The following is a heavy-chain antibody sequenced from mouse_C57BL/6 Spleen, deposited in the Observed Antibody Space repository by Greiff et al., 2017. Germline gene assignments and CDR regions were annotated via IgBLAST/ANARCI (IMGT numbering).Heavy chain of an antibody. J-gene: IGHJ3*01. CDR3: ARDSSSGYVAWFAY. D-gene: IGHD3-2*02. CDR2: ISDGGSYT. Sequence: VQLKESGGGLVKPGGSLKLSCAASGFTFSSYAMSWVRQTPEKRLEWVATISDGGSYTYYPDNVKGRFTISRDNAKNNLYLQMSHLKSEDTAMYYCARDSSSGYVAWFAYWGQGTLVTVSA. CDR1: GFTFSSYA. V-gene: IGHV5-4*01.